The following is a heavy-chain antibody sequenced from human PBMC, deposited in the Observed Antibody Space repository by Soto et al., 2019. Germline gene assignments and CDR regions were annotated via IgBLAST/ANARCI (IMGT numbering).Heavy chain of an antibody. J-gene: IGHJ6*02. Sequence: GESLKISCKGSGYSFTNSWINWVRQMPGKGLEWMGRIDPSDSYTNYSPSFQGHVTISTDKSISTAYLQWSSLKASDTAMYYCARTESGYSYGFADVWGQGTTVTVSS. V-gene: IGHV5-10-1*01. CDR1: GYSFTNSW. D-gene: IGHD5-18*01. CDR3: ARTESGYSYGFADV. CDR2: IDPSDSYT.